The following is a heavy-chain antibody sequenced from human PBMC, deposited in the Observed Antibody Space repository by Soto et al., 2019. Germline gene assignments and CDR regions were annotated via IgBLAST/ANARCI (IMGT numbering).Heavy chain of an antibody. CDR3: AREGGSSSLGYYYYGMDV. J-gene: IGHJ6*02. D-gene: IGHD6-6*01. Sequence: EVQLVESGGGLVQPGGSLRLSCAASGFTFSSYEMNWVRQAPGKGLEWVSYISSSSSYIYYADSVKGRFTISRDNAKNSLYLQMNSLRAEDTAVYYCAREGGSSSLGYYYYGMDVWGQGTTVTVSS. CDR1: GFTFSSYE. V-gene: IGHV3-48*03. CDR2: ISSSSSYI.